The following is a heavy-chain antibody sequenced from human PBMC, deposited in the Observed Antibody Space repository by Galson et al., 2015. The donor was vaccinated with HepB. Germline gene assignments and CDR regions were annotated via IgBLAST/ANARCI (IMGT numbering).Heavy chain of an antibody. CDR1: GFTFSSYS. V-gene: IGHV3-48*01. CDR3: TRLPRTGHFPDY. Sequence: SLRLSCAASGFTFSSYSMNWVRQAPGKGLEWVSYISSSSSTIYYADSVKGRFTISRDNSKNTLYLQMNSLRAEDTAVYYCTRLPRTGHFPDYWGQGTLVTVSS. D-gene: IGHD1-14*01. CDR2: ISSSSSTI. J-gene: IGHJ4*02.